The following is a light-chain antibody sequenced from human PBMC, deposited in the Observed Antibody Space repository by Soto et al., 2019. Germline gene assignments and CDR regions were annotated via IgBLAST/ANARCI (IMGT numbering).Light chain of an antibody. J-gene: IGLJ2*01. CDR2: GNS. V-gene: IGLV1-40*01. CDR3: QYYDSSLGVV. CDR1: SSNIGAGYD. Sequence: QSVLTQPPSVSGAPGQRVTISCTGSSSNIGAGYDVHWYQQLPGTAPKLLIYGNSNRPSGVPDRFSGSKSATSAALAITGLQAEDEADYYCQYYDSSLGVVFGGGTKVTVL.